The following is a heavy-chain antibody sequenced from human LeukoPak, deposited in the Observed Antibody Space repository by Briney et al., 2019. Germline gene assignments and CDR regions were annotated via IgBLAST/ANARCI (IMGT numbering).Heavy chain of an antibody. V-gene: IGHV3-74*01. CDR2: INSDGSST. CDR1: GFTFSSYW. D-gene: IGHD5-18*01. Sequence: GGSLRLSCAASGFTFSSYWMHWVRQAPGKGLVWVSRINSDGSSTSYADSVKGRFTISRDNAKNTLYLQMNSLRAEDTAVYYCARDLSGVTGYTYGRGIDYWGQGTLVTVSS. J-gene: IGHJ4*02. CDR3: ARDLSGVTGYTYGRGIDY.